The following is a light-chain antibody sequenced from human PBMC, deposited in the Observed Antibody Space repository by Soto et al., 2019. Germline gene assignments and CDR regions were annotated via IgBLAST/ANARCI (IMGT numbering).Light chain of an antibody. V-gene: IGLV2-23*01. CDR3: CSYAGPKVV. J-gene: IGLJ2*01. Sequence: QSALTQPASVSGSPGQSITISCTGTSSDVGSYNLVSWYQQHPGKAPKLMIYEGSTRPSGVSNRFSGSKSGNTASLTISGLQAEDEADYYCCSYAGPKVVFGGGNKLTVL. CDR1: SSDVGSYNL. CDR2: EGS.